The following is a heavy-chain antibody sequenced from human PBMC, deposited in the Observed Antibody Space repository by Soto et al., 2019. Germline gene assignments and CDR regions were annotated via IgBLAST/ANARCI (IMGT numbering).Heavy chain of an antibody. V-gene: IGHV3-30*18. CDR1: GFTFSSYG. CDR2: ISYDGSNK. Sequence: GGSLRLSFAASGFTFSSYGMHWVRQAPGKGLEWVAVISYDGSNKYYADSVKGRFTISRDNYKNTLYLQMNSRRAEDTVVYYCAKADIVVVVVRTGGMHXWGQATTVTVS. D-gene: IGHD2-15*01. CDR3: AKADIVVVVVRTGGMHX. J-gene: IGHJ6*02.